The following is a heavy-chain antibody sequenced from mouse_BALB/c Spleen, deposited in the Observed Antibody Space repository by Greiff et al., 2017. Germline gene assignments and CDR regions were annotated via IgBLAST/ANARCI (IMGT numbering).Heavy chain of an antibody. CDR1: GDSITSGY. CDR2: ISYSGST. Sequence: EVKLQESGPSLVKPSQTLSLTCSVTGDSITSGYWNWIRKFPGNKLEYMGYISYSGSTYYNPSLKSRISITRDTSKNQYYLQLNSVTTEDTATYYCASIYYDYDWVSMDYWGQGTSVTVSS. J-gene: IGHJ4*01. CDR3: ASIYYDYDWVSMDY. D-gene: IGHD2-4*01. V-gene: IGHV3-8*02.